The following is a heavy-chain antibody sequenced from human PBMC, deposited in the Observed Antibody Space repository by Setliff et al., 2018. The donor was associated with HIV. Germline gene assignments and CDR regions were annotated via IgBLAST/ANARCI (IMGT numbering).Heavy chain of an antibody. CDR3: ARPNYYDSSGSFDY. V-gene: IGHV3-21*01. J-gene: IGHJ4*02. CDR2: ISSSSRSK. CDR1: GFTFSTYS. Sequence: PGGSLRLSCEASGFTFSTYSMNWVRQAPGKGLEWVSSISSSSRSKYYADSVKGRFTISRDNAKNSLYLQMNSLTAEDTAVYYCARPNYYDSSGSFDYWGQGTLVTVSS. D-gene: IGHD3-22*01.